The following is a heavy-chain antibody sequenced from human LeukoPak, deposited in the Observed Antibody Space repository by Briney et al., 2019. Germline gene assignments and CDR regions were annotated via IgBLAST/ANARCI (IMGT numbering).Heavy chain of an antibody. J-gene: IGHJ4*02. CDR3: AKDGEMATMIAFDY. D-gene: IGHD5-24*01. CDR2: IRYDGSNK. CDR1: GFTFSNYW. Sequence: GGSLRLSCAASGFTFSNYWMHWVRQAPGKGLEWVAFIRYDGSNKYYADSVKGRFTISRDNSKNTLYLQMNSLRAEDTAVYYCAKDGEMATMIAFDYWGQGTLVTVSS. V-gene: IGHV3-30*02.